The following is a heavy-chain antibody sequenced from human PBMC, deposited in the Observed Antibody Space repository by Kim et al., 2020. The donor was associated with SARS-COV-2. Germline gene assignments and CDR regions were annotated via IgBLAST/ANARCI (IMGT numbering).Heavy chain of an antibody. Sequence: GGSLRLSCAASGFTFSSYAMHWVRQAPGKGLEWVAVISYDGSNKYYADSVKGRFTISRDNSKNTLYLQMNSLRAEDTAVYYCAREGVTTQGHSTDYYGMDVWGQGTTVTVSS. CDR2: ISYDGSNK. J-gene: IGHJ6*02. V-gene: IGHV3-30*04. D-gene: IGHD4-17*01. CDR3: AREGVTTQGHSTDYYGMDV. CDR1: GFTFSSYA.